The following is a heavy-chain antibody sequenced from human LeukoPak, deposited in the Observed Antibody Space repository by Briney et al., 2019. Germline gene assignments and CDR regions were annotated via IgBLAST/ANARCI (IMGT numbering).Heavy chain of an antibody. CDR2: VSSDGDSS. CDR3: VRSSATSGPNCFDP. V-gene: IGHV3-64D*09. Sequence: GGSLRLSCSASGFTFSTYAMHWVRQAPGKGLEYVSAVSSDGDSSYNADSVKGRFTISRDNSKNTLYLQMSSLRTEDTAVYYCVRSSATSGPNCFDPWGQGTLVTVSS. D-gene: IGHD1-1*01. CDR1: GFTFSTYA. J-gene: IGHJ5*02.